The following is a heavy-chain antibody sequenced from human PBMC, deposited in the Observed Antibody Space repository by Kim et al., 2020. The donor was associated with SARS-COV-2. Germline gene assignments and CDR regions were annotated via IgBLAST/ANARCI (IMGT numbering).Heavy chain of an antibody. Sequence: SETLSLTCTVSGGSISSSSYYWGWIRQPPGKGLEWIGSIYYSGSTHYNPSLKSRVTISVDTSKNQFSLKLSSVTAADTAVYYCARRKGYCSGGSCRNWFDPWGQGTLVTVSS. CDR3: ARRKGYCSGGSCRNWFDP. CDR2: IYYSGST. J-gene: IGHJ5*02. V-gene: IGHV4-39*01. D-gene: IGHD2-15*01. CDR1: GGSISSSSYY.